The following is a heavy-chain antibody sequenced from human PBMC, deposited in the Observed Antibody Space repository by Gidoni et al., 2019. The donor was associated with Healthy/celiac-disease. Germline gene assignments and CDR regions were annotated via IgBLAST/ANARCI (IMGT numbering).Heavy chain of an antibody. CDR3: AKYRAYYDFWSGYFTLYYYYGMDV. D-gene: IGHD3-3*01. CDR1: GFTFSSYA. J-gene: IGHJ6*02. Sequence: EVQLLESGGGLVQPGGSLRLSCAASGFTFSSYAMSWVLQAPGKGLEWVSAISGSGGSTYYADYVKGRFTISRDNSKNTLYLQMNSLRAEDTAVYYCAKYRAYYDFWSGYFTLYYYYGMDVWGQGTTVTVSS. CDR2: ISGSGGST. V-gene: IGHV3-23*01.